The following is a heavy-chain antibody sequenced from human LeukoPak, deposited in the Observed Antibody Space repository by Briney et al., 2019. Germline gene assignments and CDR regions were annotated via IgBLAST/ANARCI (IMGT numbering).Heavy chain of an antibody. CDR2: IWYDGSNK. CDR1: GFTFSSYD. D-gene: IGHD2-15*01. J-gene: IGHJ4*02. Sequence: PGGSLRLSCAASGFTFSSYDMHWVRQAPGKGLEWVAVIWYDGSNKYYADSVKGRFTISRDNSKNTLYLQVNSLRAEDTAVYYCARDAGYCSGGSCYPGQFDYWGQGTLVTVSS. CDR3: ARDAGYCSGGSCYPGQFDY. V-gene: IGHV3-33*08.